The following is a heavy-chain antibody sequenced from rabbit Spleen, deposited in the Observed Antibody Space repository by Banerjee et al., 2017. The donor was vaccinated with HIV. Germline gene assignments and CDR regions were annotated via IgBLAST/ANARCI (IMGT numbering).Heavy chain of an antibody. D-gene: IGHD7-1*01. Sequence: QQQVEESGGGLVKPGASLTLSCKASGFSFSIGYVMSWVRQAPGMGLEWIACINSDTGKSVYANWAKGRFTISKASSTTVTLQMTSLTAADTATYFCARGVAYGNGRYFDLWGQGTLVTVS. CDR2: INSDTGKS. CDR1: GFSFSIGYV. J-gene: IGHJ4*01. V-gene: IGHV1S45*01. CDR3: ARGVAYGNGRYFDL.